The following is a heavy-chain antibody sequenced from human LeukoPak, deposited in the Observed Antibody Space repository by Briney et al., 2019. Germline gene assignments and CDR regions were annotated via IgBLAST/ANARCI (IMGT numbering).Heavy chain of an antibody. Sequence: PGGSLRLSCVASGFTFNNHWMSWVRQAPGKGLEWVANIKEDGSEKYYVDSVKGRFTISRDNAKDSLYLQMNSLRAEDTAVYYCARDREVNINYWGQGTLVTVSS. CDR1: GFTFNNHW. V-gene: IGHV3-7*03. CDR2: IKEDGSEK. J-gene: IGHJ4*02. D-gene: IGHD3-10*01. CDR3: ARDREVNINY.